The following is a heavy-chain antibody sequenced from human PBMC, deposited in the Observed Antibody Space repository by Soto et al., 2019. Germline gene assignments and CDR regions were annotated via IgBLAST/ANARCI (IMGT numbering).Heavy chain of an antibody. D-gene: IGHD6-6*01. CDR3: ARRARPDFYYTDV. CDR1: GFTLSGYA. J-gene: IGHJ6*03. Sequence: EVQLAESGGGLAQPGGSLRLSCAASGFTLSGYAMDWVRQAPGKGLEYVSGISSNGVGTYYANSVQGRFTISRDNSKNKVYLQMGSLRPEDMAVYYCARRARPDFYYTDVWGKGTTVTVSS. V-gene: IGHV3-64*01. CDR2: ISSNGVGT.